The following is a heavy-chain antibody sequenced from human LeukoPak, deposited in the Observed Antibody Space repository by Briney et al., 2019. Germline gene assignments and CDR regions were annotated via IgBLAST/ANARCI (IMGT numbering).Heavy chain of an antibody. CDR3: ARRGRWFGTPSRGYYYMDV. Sequence: GESLKISCKGSGSSFTSYWIGWVRQVPGKGLEWMGIIYPGDSDTRYSPSFQGQVTISADKSKSTAYLQWSSLKASDTAMYYCARRGRWFGTPSRGYYYMDVWGKGTTVTVSS. D-gene: IGHD3-10*01. CDR2: IYPGDSDT. CDR1: GSSFTSYW. V-gene: IGHV5-51*01. J-gene: IGHJ6*03.